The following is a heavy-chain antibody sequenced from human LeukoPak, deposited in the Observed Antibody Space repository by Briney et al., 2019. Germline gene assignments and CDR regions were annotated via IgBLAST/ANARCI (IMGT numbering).Heavy chain of an antibody. D-gene: IGHD3-9*01. CDR2: ITSSSSDT. V-gene: IGHV3-11*05. J-gene: IGHJ4*02. CDR3: ARDYDILTGYFRGGFDY. CDR1: GFTFSDYY. Sequence: GGSXRLSCAASGFTFSDYYMSWIRQXPGKGLEWISYITSSSSDTNYADSVKGRFTISRDNAKKSLYLQMNSLRAEDTAVYYCARDYDILTGYFRGGFDYWGQGTLVTVSS.